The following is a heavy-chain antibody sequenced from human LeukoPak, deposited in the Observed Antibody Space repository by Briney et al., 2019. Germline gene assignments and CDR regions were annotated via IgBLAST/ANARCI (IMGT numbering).Heavy chain of an antibody. Sequence: SVKVSCKASGGTSSSYAVSWVRQAPGQGLEWMGRIIPILGIANYAQKFQGRVTITADKSTSTAYMELSSLRSEDTAVYYCATTYYYDSSGYFFGLGTNWFDPWGQGTLVTVSS. CDR2: IIPILGIA. J-gene: IGHJ5*02. CDR1: GGTSSSYA. CDR3: ATTYYYDSSGYFFGLGTNWFDP. V-gene: IGHV1-69*04. D-gene: IGHD3-22*01.